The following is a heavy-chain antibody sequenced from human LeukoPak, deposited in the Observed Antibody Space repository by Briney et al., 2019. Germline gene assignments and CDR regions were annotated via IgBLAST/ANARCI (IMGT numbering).Heavy chain of an antibody. D-gene: IGHD3-16*02. J-gene: IGHJ3*02. CDR1: GFIATTNY. Sequence: GGSLRLSCAGSGFIATTNYMSWARQAPGKGLEWVSVIYSSGSTSYADSVKGRFTISRDSSKNTVYLQMNSLRAEDTAVYYCARDHIIVNAFDIWGQGTMVTVSS. CDR3: ARDHIIVNAFDI. CDR2: IYSSGST. V-gene: IGHV3-53*01.